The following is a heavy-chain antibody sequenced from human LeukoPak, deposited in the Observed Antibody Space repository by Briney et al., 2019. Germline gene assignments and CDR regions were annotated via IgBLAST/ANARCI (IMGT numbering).Heavy chain of an antibody. J-gene: IGHJ6*02. D-gene: IGHD6-19*01. V-gene: IGHV3-74*01. CDR3: AGDQYSSGWYGFYYYYGMDV. CDR2: IYSDGSST. CDR1: GFTFSSYW. Sequence: GGSLRLSCAASGFTFSSYWMHWVRQAPGKGLVWVSRIYSDGSSTSYADSVKGRFTISRDNAENTLYLQMNSLRAEDTAVYYCAGDQYSSGWYGFYYYYGMDVWGQGTTVTVSS.